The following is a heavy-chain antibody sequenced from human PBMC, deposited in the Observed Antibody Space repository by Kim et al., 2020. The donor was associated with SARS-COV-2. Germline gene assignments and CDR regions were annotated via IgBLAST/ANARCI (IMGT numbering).Heavy chain of an antibody. J-gene: IGHJ6*02. CDR2: GSEK. CDR3: ARIKGMDV. V-gene: IGHV3-7*01. Sequence: GSEKCHVDSVKGRFTLARDNTKNSLYLQMNSLRVEDTAVYYCARIKGMDVWGQGTTVTVSS.